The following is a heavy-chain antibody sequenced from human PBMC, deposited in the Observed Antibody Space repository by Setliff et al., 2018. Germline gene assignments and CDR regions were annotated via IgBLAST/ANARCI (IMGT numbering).Heavy chain of an antibody. CDR3: ARDLGHGGDSDY. D-gene: IGHD2-21*02. Sequence: SETMSLTCTVSGYTISSGDIWGWIRQPPGKGLEWVGNIGHTGSINYNPSLKSRLTTSRDTSKNQVSLKLNSVTATDTAVYYCARDLGHGGDSDYWGQGILVTVSS. CDR2: IGHTGSI. V-gene: IGHV4-38-2*02. CDR1: GYTISSGDI. J-gene: IGHJ4*02.